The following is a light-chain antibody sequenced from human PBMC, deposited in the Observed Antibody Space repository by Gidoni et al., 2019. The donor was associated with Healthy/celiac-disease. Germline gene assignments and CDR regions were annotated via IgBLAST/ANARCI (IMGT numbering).Light chain of an antibody. CDR2: GKN. CDR3: NSRDSSGNQPVN. V-gene: IGLV3-19*01. J-gene: IGLJ1*01. CDR1: GLNSYY. Sequence: SSELTQDPAVSVALGQTVRITCQGNGLNSYYASWYQQKPGQAPVLVIYGKNNRPAGIPDRFSGSSSGNTASLTITGAQAEDEADYYCNSRDSSGNQPVNFGTGTKVTVL.